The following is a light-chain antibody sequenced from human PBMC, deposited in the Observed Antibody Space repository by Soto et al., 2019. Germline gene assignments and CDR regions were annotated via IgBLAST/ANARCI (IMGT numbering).Light chain of an antibody. CDR2: LNSDGSH. Sequence: QSVLTQPPSASASLGDSVKLTCTLSSGHNSYAIAWHQQQPEKGPRYLMKLNSDGSHSKGDGIPDRFSGSSSGAERYLTISGLQSEDEADYYCQTWSTDIRVFGGGTKVTVL. J-gene: IGLJ3*02. CDR3: QTWSTDIRV. V-gene: IGLV4-69*01. CDR1: SGHNSYA.